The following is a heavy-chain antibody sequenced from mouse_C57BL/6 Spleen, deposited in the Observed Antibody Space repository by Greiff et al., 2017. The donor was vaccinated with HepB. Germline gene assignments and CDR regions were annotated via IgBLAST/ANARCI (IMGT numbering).Heavy chain of an antibody. D-gene: IGHD1-1*01. Sequence: VQLQQSGPELVKPGASVKMSCKASGYTFTDYNMHWVKQSHGKSLEWIGYINPNNGGTSYNQKFKGKATLTVNKSSSTAYMELRSLTSEDSAVYYCARTPPHYYGSSSGFAYWGQGTLVTVSA. CDR3: ARTPPHYYGSSSGFAY. CDR2: INPNNGGT. CDR1: GYTFTDYN. V-gene: IGHV1-22*01. J-gene: IGHJ3*01.